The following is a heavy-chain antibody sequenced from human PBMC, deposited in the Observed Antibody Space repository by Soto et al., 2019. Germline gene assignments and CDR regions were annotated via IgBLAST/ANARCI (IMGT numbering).Heavy chain of an antibody. CDR1: GVSFSSYY. Sequence: AESLSLTCAVYGVSFSSYYWSWIRQPPGKGLEWVGEINHSGSTNYNPSLKSRVTISVDKYKNQFSLKMSTVTAADTAVYYCASIAAAGINCSSYGMDVWGQGNPVTVSS. CDR3: ASIAAAGINCSSYGMDV. D-gene: IGHD6-13*01. CDR2: INHSGST. V-gene: IGHV4-34*01. J-gene: IGHJ6*02.